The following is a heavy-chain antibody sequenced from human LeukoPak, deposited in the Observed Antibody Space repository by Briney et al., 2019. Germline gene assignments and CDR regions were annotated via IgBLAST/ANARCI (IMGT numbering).Heavy chain of an antibody. D-gene: IGHD6-13*01. CDR3: AIPGIAAAGDY. V-gene: IGHV3-30*03. CDR2: ISYHGSNK. J-gene: IGHJ4*02. CDR1: GFTFSSYG. Sequence: GGSLRLSCAASGFTFSSYGMHWVRQAPGKGLEWVAVISYHGSNKYYADSVKGRFTISRDNSKNALYLQMNSLRAEDTAVYYCAIPGIAAAGDYWGQGTLVTVSS.